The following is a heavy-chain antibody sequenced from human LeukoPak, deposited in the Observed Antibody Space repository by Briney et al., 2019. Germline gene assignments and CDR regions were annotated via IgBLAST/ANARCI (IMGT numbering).Heavy chain of an antibody. CDR1: GFTISSYW. J-gene: IGHJ4*02. V-gene: IGHV3-7*03. CDR2: IKQDGSEE. CDR3: ARRYFDY. Sequence: GGSLRLSCAASGFTISSYWMHWVRQAPGKGLEWVANIKQDGSEEYYVDSVKGRFTISRDNAKNSLYLQMNSLRAEDTAVYYCARRYFDYWGQGILVTVSS.